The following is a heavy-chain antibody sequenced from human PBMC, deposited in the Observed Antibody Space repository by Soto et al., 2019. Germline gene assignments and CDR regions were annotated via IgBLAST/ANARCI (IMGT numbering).Heavy chain of an antibody. Sequence: ESLTISRKGSGYSFTSYWSGWVRQMPGKGLEWMGIIYPGDSDTRYNPSFQGQVTISADKSISTAYLQWSSLKASDTAIYYCARQRILDYWGQGTLVTVSS. CDR1: GYSFTSYW. CDR2: IYPGDSDT. V-gene: IGHV5-51*01. CDR3: ARQRILDY. J-gene: IGHJ4*02. D-gene: IGHD1-26*01.